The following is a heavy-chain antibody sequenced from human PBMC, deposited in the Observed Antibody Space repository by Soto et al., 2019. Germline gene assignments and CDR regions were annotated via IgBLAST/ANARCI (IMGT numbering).Heavy chain of an antibody. CDR2: ISYDGSNK. J-gene: IGHJ6*02. D-gene: IGHD5-18*01. Sequence: PGGSLRLSCAASGFTFSSYGMHWVRQAPGKGLEWVAVISYDGSNKYYADSVKGRFTISRDNSKNTLYLQMNSLRAEDTAVYYCAKATATYRLYYYGMDVWGQGTTVTVSS. CDR3: AKATATYRLYYYGMDV. CDR1: GFTFSSYG. V-gene: IGHV3-30*18.